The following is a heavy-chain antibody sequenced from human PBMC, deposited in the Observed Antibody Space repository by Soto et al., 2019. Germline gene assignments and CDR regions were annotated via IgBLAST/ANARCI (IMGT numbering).Heavy chain of an antibody. CDR3: ARAQGAAASDP. V-gene: IGHV1-3*01. CDR2: INADNGNT. J-gene: IGHJ5*02. Sequence: GASLQVSCKASGYTFTSYAMHWVRQAPGQRLEWMGWINADNGNTNYAQKFQGRVTITRDTSTSTAYMELRSLRSDDTAVYYCARAQGAAASDPWGQGTLVTVSS. D-gene: IGHD6-13*01. CDR1: GYTFTSYA.